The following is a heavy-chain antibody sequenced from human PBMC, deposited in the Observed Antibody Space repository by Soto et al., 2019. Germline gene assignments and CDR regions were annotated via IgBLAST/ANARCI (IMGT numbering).Heavy chain of an antibody. CDR1: GFTFSSYA. CDR3: AKDIYSNTEIDY. J-gene: IGHJ4*02. V-gene: IGHV3-23*01. Sequence: GGSLRLSCAASGFTFSSYAMSWVRQAPGKGLEWVSAISGSGGSTYVEGSVKGRFTISRDNSKITLYLQMNSQSAEDTAVYYCAKDIYSNTEIDYWGQGTLVTVSS. D-gene: IGHD4-4*01. CDR2: ISGSGGST.